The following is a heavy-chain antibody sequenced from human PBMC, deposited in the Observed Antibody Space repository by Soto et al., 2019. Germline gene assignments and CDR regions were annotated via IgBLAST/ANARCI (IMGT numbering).Heavy chain of an antibody. CDR3: ARRGPYGSGSYFDY. D-gene: IGHD3-10*01. CDR2: IYYSGST. CDR1: GGSISSSTYY. J-gene: IGHJ4*02. V-gene: IGHV4-39*01. Sequence: QLQLQESGPGLVKPSETLSLTCSVSGGSISSSTYYWGWIRQPPGKGLEWIGTIYYSGSTYYNPSLKSRVPISTETSKNQFSLRLSSVTAADTAVYYCARRGPYGSGSYFDYWGQGTLVTVSS.